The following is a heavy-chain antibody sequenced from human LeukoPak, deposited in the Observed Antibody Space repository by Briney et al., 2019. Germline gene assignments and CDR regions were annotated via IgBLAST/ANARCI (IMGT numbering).Heavy chain of an antibody. CDR1: GGTFSIYA. Sequence: SVTVSCTASGGTFSIYAISWVRQAPGQGLEWMGGIIPIFGTANYAQKFQGRVTITADESTSTAYMELSSLRSEDTAVYYCAGPLDSSGYPLDYWGQGTLVTVSS. V-gene: IGHV1-69*13. CDR3: AGPLDSSGYPLDY. D-gene: IGHD3-22*01. CDR2: IIPIFGTA. J-gene: IGHJ4*02.